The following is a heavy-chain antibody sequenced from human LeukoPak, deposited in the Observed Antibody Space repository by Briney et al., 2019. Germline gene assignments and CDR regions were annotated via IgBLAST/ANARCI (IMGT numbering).Heavy chain of an antibody. V-gene: IGHV4-4*02. Sequence: PSETLSLTCAVSGVSISSSEWWIWVRPPPGQGLEWIGELNRAGRTRYNPSLKSRVTISMDYSKNQFSLKLTSVTAADTAIYYCGKTDIYFNPIDYWGPGSLVTVSS. CDR2: LNRAGRT. CDR1: GVSISSSEW. J-gene: IGHJ4*02. CDR3: GKTDIYFNPIDY. D-gene: IGHD3-9*01.